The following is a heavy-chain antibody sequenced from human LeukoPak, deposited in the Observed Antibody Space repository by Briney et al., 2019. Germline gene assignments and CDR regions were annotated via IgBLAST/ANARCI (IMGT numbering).Heavy chain of an antibody. CDR1: GFTVSSNY. CDR2: IYSGGST. CDR3: ARRPSGYGLDY. D-gene: IGHD5-12*01. J-gene: IGHJ4*02. V-gene: IGHV3-53*01. Sequence: GGSLRLSCAASGFTVSSNYMSWVRQAPGKGLEWVSVIYSGGSTYYADSVKGRFTISRDNSKNTLYLQMNSLRAEDTAVYYCARRPSGYGLDYWGRGTLVTVSS.